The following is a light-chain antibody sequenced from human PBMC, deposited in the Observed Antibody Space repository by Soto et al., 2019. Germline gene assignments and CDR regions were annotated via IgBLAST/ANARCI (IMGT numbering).Light chain of an antibody. J-gene: IGLJ2*01. V-gene: IGLV2-14*01. Sequence: QSVLTQPASVSGSPGQSIAISCTGTSNDIGAYRFVSWYQQHPGKAPKLIIYDVNSRPSGVSDRFSGSKSGNTASLAISGLQADDESDYYCSSYTTSTTLVFGGGTKLTVL. CDR1: SNDIGAYRF. CDR3: SSYTTSTTLV. CDR2: DVN.